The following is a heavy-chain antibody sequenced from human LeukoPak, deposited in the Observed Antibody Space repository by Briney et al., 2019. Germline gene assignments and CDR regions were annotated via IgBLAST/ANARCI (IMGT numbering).Heavy chain of an antibody. J-gene: IGHJ5*02. CDR3: ARDRLRLGYERTNWFDP. CDR2: INPNSGGT. Sequence: GSSVKVSCKASGYTFTGYYIHWVRQAPGQGLEWMGFINPNSGGTNYAQQFQGRVTMTRDTSISTAYMELSRLRSDDTAVYYCARDRLRLGYERTNWFDPWGQGTLVTVSS. CDR1: GYTFTGYY. V-gene: IGHV1-2*02. D-gene: IGHD2-15*01.